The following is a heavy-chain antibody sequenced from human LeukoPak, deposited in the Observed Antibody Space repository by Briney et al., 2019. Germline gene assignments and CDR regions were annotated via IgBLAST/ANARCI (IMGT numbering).Heavy chain of an antibody. CDR2: IKSKTDGGTT. D-gene: IGHD3-22*01. Sequence: GGSLRLSCAASGFTFSNAWMSWVRQAPGKGLEWVGRIKSKTDGGTTDYAAPVKGRLTISRDDSKNTLYLQMNSLKTEDTAVYYCTTEDDSSGYYYNWFDPWGQGTLVTVSS. CDR3: TTEDDSSGYYYNWFDP. V-gene: IGHV3-15*01. J-gene: IGHJ5*02. CDR1: GFTFSNAW.